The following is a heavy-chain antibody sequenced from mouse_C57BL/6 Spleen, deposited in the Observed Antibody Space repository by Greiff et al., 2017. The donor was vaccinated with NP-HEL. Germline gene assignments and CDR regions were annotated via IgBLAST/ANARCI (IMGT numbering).Heavy chain of an antibody. CDR1: GFTFSDYY. D-gene: IGHD2-1*01. J-gene: IGHJ2*01. Sequence: EVQLVESEGGLVQPGSSMKLSCTASGFTFSDYYMAWVRQVPEKGLEWVANINYDGSSTYYLDSLKSRFIISRDNAKNILYLQMSSLKSEDTATYYCARDRGYYGNYGPFDYWGQVTTLTVSS. CDR3: ARDRGYYGNYGPFDY. V-gene: IGHV5-16*01. CDR2: INYDGSST.